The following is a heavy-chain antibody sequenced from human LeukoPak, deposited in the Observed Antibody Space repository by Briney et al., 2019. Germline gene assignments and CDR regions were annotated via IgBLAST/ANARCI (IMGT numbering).Heavy chain of an antibody. V-gene: IGHV3-23*01. CDR2: VSGSGGDT. CDR3: AKDLFSGSYSFYFYGLDL. CDR1: GCTFSTYP. D-gene: IGHD3-10*01. Sequence: GGSLRLSCAASGCTFSTYPMNWVRQAPGQGLEWVSAVSGSGGDTYYADSVKGRFTISRDNSKNTVYLQMNSLRAEDTAVYYCAKDLFSGSYSFYFYGLDLWGLGTTVTVSS. J-gene: IGHJ6*02.